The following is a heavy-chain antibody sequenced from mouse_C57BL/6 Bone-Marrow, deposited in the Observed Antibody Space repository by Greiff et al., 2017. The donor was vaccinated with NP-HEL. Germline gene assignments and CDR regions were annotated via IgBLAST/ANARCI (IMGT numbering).Heavy chain of an antibody. CDR2: ISDGGSYT. Sequence: EVMLVESGGGLVKPGGSLKLSCAASGFTFSSYAMSWVRQTPEKRLEWVATISDGGSYTYYPDNVKGRFTISRDNAKNNLYLQMSHLKSEDTAMYYCARRGRRGYYAMDYWGQGTSVTVSS. D-gene: IGHD2-12*01. V-gene: IGHV5-4*03. CDR3: ARRGRRGYYAMDY. J-gene: IGHJ4*01. CDR1: GFTFSSYA.